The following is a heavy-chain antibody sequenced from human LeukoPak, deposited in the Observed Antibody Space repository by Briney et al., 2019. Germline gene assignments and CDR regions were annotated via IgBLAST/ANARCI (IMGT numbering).Heavy chain of an antibody. V-gene: IGHV3-23*01. CDR3: ATGPTKDAFDL. J-gene: IGHJ3*01. CDR1: GFTFSTYA. CDR2: VSDSGGRT. Sequence: GGSLRLSCAAYGFTFSTYAMSWVRQAPGKGLEWVSAVSDSGGRTYYTDSMKGRFTISRDNSKNSLHLQINSLRAEDTAVYYCATGPTKDAFDLWGQGTKVTVSS. D-gene: IGHD2-8*01.